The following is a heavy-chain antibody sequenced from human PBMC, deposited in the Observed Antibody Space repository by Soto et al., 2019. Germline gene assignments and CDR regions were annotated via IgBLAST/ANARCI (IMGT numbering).Heavy chain of an antibody. V-gene: IGHV4-59*01. CDR3: ARDYYYDNSGNPGAYYYGMDV. CDR2: IYYSGST. Sequence: SETLSLTCTVSGGSISSYHWSWIRQPPGKGLEWIGYIYYSGSTKYNPSLKSRVTMSVDKSKNQFSLRLRSVTAADTAVYWCARDYYYDNSGNPGAYYYGMDVWGQGTTVTVSS. CDR1: GGSISSYH. J-gene: IGHJ6*02. D-gene: IGHD3-22*01.